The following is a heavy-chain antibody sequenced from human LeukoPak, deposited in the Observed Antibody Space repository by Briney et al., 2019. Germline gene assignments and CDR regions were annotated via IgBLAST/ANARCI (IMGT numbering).Heavy chain of an antibody. CDR2: ISAYNGNT. Sequence: ASVKVSCKASGYTFTSYGISWVRQAPGQGLEWMGWISAYNGNTNYAQKLQGRVTMTTDTSTSTAYMELRSLRSDDTAVYYCVRGPTLLWFGEELNYFDYWGQGTLVTVSS. D-gene: IGHD3-10*01. CDR3: VRGPTLLWFGEELNYFDY. CDR1: GYTFTSYG. V-gene: IGHV1-18*01. J-gene: IGHJ4*02.